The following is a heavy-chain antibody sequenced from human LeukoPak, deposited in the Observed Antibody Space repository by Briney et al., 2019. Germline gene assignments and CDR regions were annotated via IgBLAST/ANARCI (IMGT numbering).Heavy chain of an antibody. CDR3: ARGESSSPPLPLDY. CDR1: GASISDYY. J-gene: IGHJ4*02. V-gene: IGHV4-4*07. Sequence: SETLSLTCTVSGASISDYYWSWIRQPVGKGLEWMGRIYTSGSTKYNPSLKSRVTMSGDTSKNQFSLKLSSVTAADTAVYYCARGESSSPPLPLDYWGQGTLVTVSS. D-gene: IGHD2-2*01. CDR2: IYTSGST.